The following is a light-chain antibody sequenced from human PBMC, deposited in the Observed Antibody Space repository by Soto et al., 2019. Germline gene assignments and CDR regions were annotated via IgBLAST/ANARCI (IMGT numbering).Light chain of an antibody. CDR1: QSLLYSNGFTY. Sequence: DVVLTQSPLSLPVTLGQSASISCRSSQSLLYSNGFTYLHWCQESPGQPPRRLIYQLSNRESGVPEGFSGGGSGTDFTLQIRRVEAEDVGVYYCMQVTHWPNTFGQGTKLEIK. J-gene: IGKJ2*01. CDR3: MQVTHWPNT. CDR2: QLS. V-gene: IGKV2-30*01.